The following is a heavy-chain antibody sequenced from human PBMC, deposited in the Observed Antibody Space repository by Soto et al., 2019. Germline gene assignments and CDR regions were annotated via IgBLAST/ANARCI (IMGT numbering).Heavy chain of an antibody. CDR3: ARGRYCLTGRCFPNWFDS. V-gene: IGHV4-30-4*01. Sequence: ASETLSLTCSVSGDSISNLDYFWAWIRQPPGQALEYIGYIYKSATTYYNPSFESRVAISVDTSKSQFSLNVTSVTAADTAVYFCARGRYCLTGRCFPNWFDSWGQGALVTVSS. J-gene: IGHJ5*01. CDR1: GDSISNLDYF. D-gene: IGHD7-27*01. CDR2: IYKSATT.